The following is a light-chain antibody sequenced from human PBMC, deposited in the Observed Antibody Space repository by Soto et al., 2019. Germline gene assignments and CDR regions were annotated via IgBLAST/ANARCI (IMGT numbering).Light chain of an antibody. V-gene: IGKV3-11*01. J-gene: IGKJ5*01. CDR3: QQPSNWRVT. Sequence: EIVMTRSPAALSVSPGERATLSCRPSQSVSSNLAWYQQKPGQAPRLLIYDASNRATGIPARFRGSGSGTDSTLTISSLEPEDVAVYYCQQPSNWRVTFGQGTRLEIK. CDR1: QSVSSN. CDR2: DAS.